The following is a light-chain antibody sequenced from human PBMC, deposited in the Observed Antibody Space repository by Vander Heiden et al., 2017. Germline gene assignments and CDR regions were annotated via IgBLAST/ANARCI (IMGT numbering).Light chain of an antibody. V-gene: IGLV2-8*01. CDR1: SSDVGGYDY. J-gene: IGLJ2*01. CDR2: EVN. CDR3: SSYGGDNNWV. Sequence: QSALTQPPSASGSPGQSVTISCTGTSSDVGGYDYVSWYQQHPGKAPKLMIYEVNKRPAGVPDRFSGSKSGTTASLTVSGLQAEDDADYYCSSYGGDNNWVFGGGTKVTVL.